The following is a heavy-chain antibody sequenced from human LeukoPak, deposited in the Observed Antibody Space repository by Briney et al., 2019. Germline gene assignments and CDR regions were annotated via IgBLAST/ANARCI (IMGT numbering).Heavy chain of an antibody. V-gene: IGHV3-30*03. D-gene: IGHD1-7*01. CDR3: ARDRDWNSGFDY. Sequence: PGGSLRLSCAGPGFIFSDYTMHWVRQAPGKGLEWVALISYERDTTHYADSVKGRFTISRDNARNSLYLQMNSLRAEDTAVYYCARDRDWNSGFDYWGQGTLVTVSS. J-gene: IGHJ4*02. CDR2: ISYERDTT. CDR1: GFIFSDYT.